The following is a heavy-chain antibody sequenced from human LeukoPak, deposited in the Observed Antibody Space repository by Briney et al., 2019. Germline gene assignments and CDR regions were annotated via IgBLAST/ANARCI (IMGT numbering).Heavy chain of an antibody. CDR2: IDHRRSS. CDR3: ATRSSTLAAARCFDD. CDR1: GESFSAYF. J-gene: IGHJ4*03. D-gene: IGHD6-6*01. Sequence: SETLSLTCAVHGESFSAYFWSWIRQVPGKGLEWIGEIDHRRSSNYNPPRKSRATISVDTSKNHFSLSLTSVTAADTAVYYCATRSSTLAAARCFDDWGQGTVVTVSS. V-gene: IGHV4-34*01.